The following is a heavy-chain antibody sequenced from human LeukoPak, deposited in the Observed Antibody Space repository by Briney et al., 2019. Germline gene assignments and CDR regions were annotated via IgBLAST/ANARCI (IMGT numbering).Heavy chain of an antibody. CDR3: ASLRRYGSGSYYQPSGYWFDP. J-gene: IGHJ5*02. CDR2: IYYSGST. CDR1: GGSISSGGYY. Sequence: SQTLSLTCTVSGGSISSGGYYWSWIRQHPGKGLEWIGYIYYSGSTYYNPSLKSRVTISVDTSKNQFSLKLGSVTAADTAVYYCASLRRYGSGSYYQPSGYWFDPWGQGTLVTVSS. D-gene: IGHD3-10*01. V-gene: IGHV4-31*03.